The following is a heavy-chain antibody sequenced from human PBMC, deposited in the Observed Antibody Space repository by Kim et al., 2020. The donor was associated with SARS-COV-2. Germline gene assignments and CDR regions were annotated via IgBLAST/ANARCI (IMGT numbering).Heavy chain of an antibody. J-gene: IGHJ4*02. CDR2: INHSGST. D-gene: IGHD6-19*01. CDR1: GGSFSGYY. V-gene: IGHV4-34*01. CDR3: ARIPNRVADPHFDY. Sequence: SETLSLTCAVYGGSFSGYYWSWIRQPPGKGLEWIGEINHSGSTNYNPSLKSRVTISVDTSKNQFSLKLSSVTAADTAVYYCARIPNRVADPHFDYWGQGTLVTVSS.